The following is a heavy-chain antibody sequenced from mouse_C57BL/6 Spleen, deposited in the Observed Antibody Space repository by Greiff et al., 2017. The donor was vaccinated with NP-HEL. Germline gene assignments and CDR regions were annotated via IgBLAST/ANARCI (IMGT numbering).Heavy chain of an antibody. Sequence: EVQLQQSGPVLVKPGASVKMSCKASGYTFTDYYMNWVKQSHGKSLEWIGVINPYNGGTSYNQKFKGKATLTVDKSASTAYMELNSLTSEDSAVYYCARWGVNISWFAYWGQGTLVTVSA. J-gene: IGHJ3*01. CDR1: GYTFTDYY. V-gene: IGHV1-19*01. CDR2: INPYNGGT. CDR3: ARWGVNISWFAY.